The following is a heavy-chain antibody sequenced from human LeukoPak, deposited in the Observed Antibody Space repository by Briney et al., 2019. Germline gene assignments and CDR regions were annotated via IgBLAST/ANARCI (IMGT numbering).Heavy chain of an antibody. CDR2: INPKNGDT. Sequence: EASVMVSCKASGYTFDDEYIHWVRQAPGLGLEWMGWINPKNGDTNYAQRFQGRVTMTRDTSISTAYMELRRLRSDDSAVYYCARRVQKLVATSWFDPWGQGTLVTVSS. J-gene: IGHJ5*02. D-gene: IGHD5-12*01. CDR3: ARRVQKLVATSWFDP. CDR1: GYTFDDEY. V-gene: IGHV1-2*02.